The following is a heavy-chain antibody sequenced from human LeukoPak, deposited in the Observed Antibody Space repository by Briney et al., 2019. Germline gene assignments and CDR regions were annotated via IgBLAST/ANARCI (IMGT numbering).Heavy chain of an antibody. CDR1: GFNFGDYA. Sequence: GGSLRLSCTTPGFNFGDYAMTWVRQAPGKGLEWVGFIRSKIYGGTPEYAASVKGRFTISRDDSKGVAYLQMNSLKTEDTAVYYCTRDQTPYYWGQGTLVTVAS. V-gene: IGHV3-49*04. CDR2: IRSKIYGGTP. J-gene: IGHJ4*02. CDR3: TRDQTPYY.